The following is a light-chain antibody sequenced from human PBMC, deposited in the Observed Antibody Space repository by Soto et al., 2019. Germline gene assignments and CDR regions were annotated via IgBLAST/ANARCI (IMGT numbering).Light chain of an antibody. V-gene: IGLV2-14*03. CDR2: DVS. J-gene: IGLJ2*01. Sequence: QSALTQPASVSGSPGQSITISCTGTSSDVGGYNSVSWYQQHPGKAPKHMIYDVSNRPSGVSNRFSGSKSVNTASLTISGLQAEDEADYYCSSYTSSSTVVFGGGTKLTVL. CDR1: SSDVGGYNS. CDR3: SSYTSSSTVV.